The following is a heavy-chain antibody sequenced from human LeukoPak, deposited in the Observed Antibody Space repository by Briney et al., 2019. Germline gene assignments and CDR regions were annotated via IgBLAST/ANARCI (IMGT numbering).Heavy chain of an antibody. V-gene: IGHV3-30*04. D-gene: IGHD2-21*02. Sequence: PGGSLRLSCAASGLTFSSYAMHWVRQAPGKGLEWVAVISYDGSNKYYADSVKGRFTISRDNSKNTLYLQMNSLRAEDTAVYYCATGDTPVEYFDYWGQGTLVTVSS. CDR3: ATGDTPVEYFDY. CDR1: GLTFSSYA. J-gene: IGHJ4*02. CDR2: ISYDGSNK.